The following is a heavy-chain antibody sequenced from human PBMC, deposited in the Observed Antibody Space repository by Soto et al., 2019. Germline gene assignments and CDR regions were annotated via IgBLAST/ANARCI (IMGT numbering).Heavy chain of an antibody. V-gene: IGHV4-39*01. Sequence: SQTHPLRYTVSEGNIGNIGDCCSLIRKPPGKGLEWIGSMYYSGSTYYNPSLKSRVTISVDTSKNQFSLKLSSVTAADTAVYYCARPYSTGWYTSAFESWGQGKMVIVS. J-gene: IGHJ3*02. CDR2: MYYSGST. CDR3: ARPYSTGWYTSAFES. D-gene: IGHD6-13*01. CDR1: EGNIGNIGDC.